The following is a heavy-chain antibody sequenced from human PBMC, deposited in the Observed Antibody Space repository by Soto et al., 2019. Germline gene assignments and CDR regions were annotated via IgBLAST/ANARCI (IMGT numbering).Heavy chain of an antibody. CDR2: IYYSGST. V-gene: IGHV4-59*01. Sequence: PSETLSLTCTVSGGSISSYYWSWIRQPPGKGLEWIGYIYYSGSTNYNPSLKSRVTISVDTSKNQFSLKLSSVTAADTAVYYCARSQGYYDSSGYYYEVFDYWGQGTLVTVSS. D-gene: IGHD3-22*01. CDR1: GGSISSYY. J-gene: IGHJ4*02. CDR3: ARSQGYYDSSGYYYEVFDY.